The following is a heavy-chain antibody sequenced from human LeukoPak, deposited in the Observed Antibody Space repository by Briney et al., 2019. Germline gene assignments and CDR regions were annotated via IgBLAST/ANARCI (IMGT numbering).Heavy chain of an antibody. CDR2: INPSGGST. V-gene: IGHV1-46*01. CDR3: ARDSRAYYDSSDSNN. D-gene: IGHD3-22*01. CDR1: GYTFTSYD. Sequence: ASVKVSCKASGYTFTSYDINWVRQATGQGLEWMGIINPSGGSTSYAQKFQGRVTMTRDMSTSTVYMELSSLRSEDTAVYYCARDSRAYYDSSDSNNWGQGTLVTVSS. J-gene: IGHJ4*02.